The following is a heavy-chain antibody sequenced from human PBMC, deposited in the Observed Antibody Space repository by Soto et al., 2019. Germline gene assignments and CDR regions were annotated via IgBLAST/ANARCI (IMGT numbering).Heavy chain of an antibody. J-gene: IGHJ6*02. Sequence: PSETLSLTCTVSGGSISSYYWSWIRQPPGKGLEWIGYIYYSGSTNYNPSLKSRVTISVDTSKNQFSLKLSSVTAADTAVYYCARGYSGSYYYYYGMDVWGQGTTVTVSS. V-gene: IGHV4-59*01. CDR3: ARGYSGSYYYYYGMDV. D-gene: IGHD1-26*01. CDR1: GGSISSYY. CDR2: IYYSGST.